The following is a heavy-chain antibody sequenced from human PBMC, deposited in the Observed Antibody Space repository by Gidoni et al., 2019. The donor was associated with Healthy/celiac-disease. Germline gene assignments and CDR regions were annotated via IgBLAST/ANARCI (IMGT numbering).Heavy chain of an antibody. J-gene: IGHJ4*02. CDR3: AREVYSSSWYNFDY. D-gene: IGHD6-13*01. CDR1: GLTFSSYS. V-gene: IGHV3-21*01. CDR2: ISSSSSYK. Sequence: EVQLVASGGGLVNPGGSLRLSCAASGLTFSSYSMNWVRQAPGKGLEWVSFISSSSSYKYYADSVKGRFTISRDNAKNSLYLQMNSLRAEDTAVYYCAREVYSSSWYNFDYWGQGTLVTVSS.